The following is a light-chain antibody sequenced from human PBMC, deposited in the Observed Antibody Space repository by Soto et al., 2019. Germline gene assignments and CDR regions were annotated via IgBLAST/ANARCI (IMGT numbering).Light chain of an antibody. V-gene: IGLV1-51*01. Sequence: QSALTQPASVSGSPGQKVTISCSGSSSNIGNNYVSWYQQLPGTAPKLLIYHNNKRPSGIPDRFSGSKSGTSATLGITGLQTGDEADYYCGTWDSSLSAEVFGGGTKVTVL. CDR3: GTWDSSLSAEV. J-gene: IGLJ3*02. CDR1: SSNIGNNY. CDR2: HNN.